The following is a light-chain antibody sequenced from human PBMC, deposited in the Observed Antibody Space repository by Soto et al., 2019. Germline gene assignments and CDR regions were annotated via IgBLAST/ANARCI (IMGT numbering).Light chain of an antibody. CDR3: QQYNEWPPFT. J-gene: IGKJ5*01. CDR2: GAS. Sequence: EIVLTQSQGTLSLSPVERATLSCRASQSVSASYLAWYQQKPGQAPRLLIYGASSRATGIPDRFSGSGSGTEFTLTISSLQSEDFAVYYCQQYNEWPPFTCGQGTQLEIK. V-gene: IGKV3-20*01. CDR1: QSVSASY.